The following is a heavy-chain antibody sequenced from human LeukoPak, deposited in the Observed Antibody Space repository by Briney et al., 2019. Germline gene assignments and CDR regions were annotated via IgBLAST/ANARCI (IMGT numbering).Heavy chain of an antibody. CDR1: GGSISSYY. Sequence: SETLSLTCTVSGGSISSYYWSWIRQPPGKGLEWIGYIYYSGSTNYNPSLKSRVTISVDTSKNQFSLKLSSVTAADTAVYYCARHSGVYGDGYRYPNRYYFDYWGQGTLVTVSS. J-gene: IGHJ4*02. V-gene: IGHV4-59*08. CDR3: ARHSGVYGDGYRYPNRYYFDY. D-gene: IGHD5-24*01. CDR2: IYYSGST.